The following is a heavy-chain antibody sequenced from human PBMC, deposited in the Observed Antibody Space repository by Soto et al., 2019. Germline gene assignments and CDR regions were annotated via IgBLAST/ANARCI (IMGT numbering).Heavy chain of an antibody. J-gene: IGHJ6*02. V-gene: IGHV1-18*01. Sequence: QVQLVQSGDEVKKPGASVKVSCKASGYIFVNYGIAWVRQAPRQGLEWMGWISPYTGNTHSASKVQGRLTMTTDTSTSRAYMDLVRLTSDDTAVYYCVMVDNYVTPTPQDVWGQGTTVTVSS. CDR2: ISPYTGNT. D-gene: IGHD3-16*01. CDR1: GYIFVNYG. CDR3: VMVDNYVTPTPQDV.